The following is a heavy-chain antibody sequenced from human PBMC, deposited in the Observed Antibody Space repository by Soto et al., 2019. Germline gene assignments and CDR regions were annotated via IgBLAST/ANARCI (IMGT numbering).Heavy chain of an antibody. Sequence: GGSLRLSCTASGFTLGDYAMSWVRQAPGKGLEWVGFIRSKAYGGTTEYAASVKGRFTISRDDSKSIAYLQMNSLKTEDTAVYYCTRGVTVVTQYFQHWGQGTLVTVSS. V-gene: IGHV3-49*04. D-gene: IGHD2-21*02. CDR2: IRSKAYGGTT. CDR1: GFTLGDYA. CDR3: TRGVTVVTQYFQH. J-gene: IGHJ1*01.